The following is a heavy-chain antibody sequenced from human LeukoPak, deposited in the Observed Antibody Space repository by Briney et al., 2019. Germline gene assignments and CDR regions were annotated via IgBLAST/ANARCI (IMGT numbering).Heavy chain of an antibody. CDR2: VTSDGRWT. V-gene: IGHV3-23*01. D-gene: IGHD3-10*01. CDR1: GFTFSTYA. Sequence: PGGSLRLSCAASGFTFSTYAMTWVRQAPGKGLEWVAAVTSDGRWTNYADSVKGRFTVSRDNSKDTLFMQMSSLRAEDTAVYYCAKGTSWFGEDRGLGTLVTVSS. J-gene: IGHJ4*02. CDR3: AKGTSWFGED.